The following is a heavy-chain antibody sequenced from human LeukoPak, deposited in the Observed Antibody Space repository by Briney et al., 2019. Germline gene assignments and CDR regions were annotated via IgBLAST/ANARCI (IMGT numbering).Heavy chain of an antibody. CDR2: ISGSGGST. D-gene: IGHD6-19*01. V-gene: IGHV3-23*01. CDR1: GFTFSSYA. CDR3: AKDGIAVAGTRRGYYFDY. Sequence: GGSLRLSCAASGFTFSSYAMSWARQAPGKGLKWVSAISGSGGSTYYADSVKGRFTISRDNSKNTLYLQMNSLRAEDTAVYYCAKDGIAVAGTRRGYYFDYWGQGTLVTVSS. J-gene: IGHJ4*02.